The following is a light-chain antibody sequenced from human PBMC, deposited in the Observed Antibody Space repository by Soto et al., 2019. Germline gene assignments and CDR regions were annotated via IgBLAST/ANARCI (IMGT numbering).Light chain of an antibody. CDR3: QLSYSFPIT. CDR2: AAS. V-gene: IGKV1-12*01. CDR1: QGITSW. J-gene: IGKJ5*01. Sequence: IQITLSPSSVSVTVGDRVTMSCRASQGITSWLAWYQQKPGSAPRLLIYAASTLHSGVPPRFSGSGSGTDFTLSINSLQPEDFTPYYCQLSYSFPITFGQGGRLEIK.